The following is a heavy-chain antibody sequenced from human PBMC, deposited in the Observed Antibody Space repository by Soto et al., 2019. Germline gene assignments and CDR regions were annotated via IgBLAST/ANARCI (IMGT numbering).Heavy chain of an antibody. D-gene: IGHD6-13*01. CDR3: ARRLRQQLDSYYYYYGMDV. V-gene: IGHV3-11*01. CDR2: ISSSGSTI. J-gene: IGHJ6*02. CDR1: GFTFSDYY. Sequence: QVQLVESGGGLVKPGGSLRLSCAASGFTFSDYYMSWIRQATGKGLEWVSYISSSGSTIYYADSVKGRFTISRDNAKNSLSLQINSLRAEDTAVYYCARRLRQQLDSYYYYYGMDVWGQGTTVTVSS.